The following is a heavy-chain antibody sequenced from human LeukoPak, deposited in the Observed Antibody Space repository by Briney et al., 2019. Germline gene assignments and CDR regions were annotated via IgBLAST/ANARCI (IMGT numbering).Heavy chain of an antibody. CDR3: TTEWWPDIPQADY. D-gene: IGHD2-15*01. Sequence: GGSLRLSCAASGFTFSSYAMSWVRQAPGKGLEWVSAISGSGGSTYYADSVKGRFTISRDNSKNTLYLQMNSLKTEDTAVYYCTTEWWPDIPQADYWGQGTLVTVSS. CDR2: ISGSGGST. J-gene: IGHJ4*02. CDR1: GFTFSSYA. V-gene: IGHV3-23*01.